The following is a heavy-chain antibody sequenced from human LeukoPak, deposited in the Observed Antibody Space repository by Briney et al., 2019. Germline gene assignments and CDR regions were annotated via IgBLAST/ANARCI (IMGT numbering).Heavy chain of an antibody. D-gene: IGHD1-7*01. Sequence: SETLSLTCTVSGDSISSSYWSWIRQPPGKGLEWIAYIYYSGSTNYNPSLKSRVTISVDTSKNQFSLKLSSVTVADTAVYYCARAAGPGGTTFLGWFDPWGQGTLVTVSS. CDR3: ARAAGPGGTTFLGWFDP. CDR1: GDSISSSY. CDR2: IYYSGST. V-gene: IGHV4-59*01. J-gene: IGHJ5*02.